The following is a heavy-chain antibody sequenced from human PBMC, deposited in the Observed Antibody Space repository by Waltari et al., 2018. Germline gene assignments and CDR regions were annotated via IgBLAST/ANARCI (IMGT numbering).Heavy chain of an antibody. J-gene: IGHJ4*02. D-gene: IGHD2-21*02. CDR2: IVPILDMT. CDR3: ARAPTDTVVFDI. V-gene: IGHV1-69*04. CDR1: GGTFTNYA. Sequence: QVQLVQSGAEVRKPGSSVRVSCQASGGTFTNYAISGVRLPPGQGLDWMGRIVPILDMTDYAQRFQGRVTITADESTSTAYMELTSLRSEDTAVYYCARAPTDTVVFDIWGQGTLVTVSS.